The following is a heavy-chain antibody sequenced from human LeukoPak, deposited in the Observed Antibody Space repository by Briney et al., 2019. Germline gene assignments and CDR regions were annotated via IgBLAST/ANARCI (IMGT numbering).Heavy chain of an antibody. CDR1: GGTFSGYA. Sequence: SVKVSCKASGGTFSGYAISWVRQAPGQGLEWMGRIIPILGIANYAQKFQGRVTITADKSTSTAYMELSSLRSEDTAVYYCAREIAVAGTYVDYWGQGTLVTVSS. CDR2: IIPILGIA. V-gene: IGHV1-69*04. J-gene: IGHJ4*02. D-gene: IGHD6-19*01. CDR3: AREIAVAGTYVDY.